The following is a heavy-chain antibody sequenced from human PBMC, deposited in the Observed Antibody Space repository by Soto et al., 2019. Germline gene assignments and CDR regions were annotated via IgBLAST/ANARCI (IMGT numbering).Heavy chain of an antibody. Sequence: EVQLVESGGGLVQPGGSLRLSCVASGFAFSSYHMNWVRQAPGKGLEWVSYIDSRSTAIFYADSVRGRFTISRDNAKNSLYLQMSSLRDEDSAVYYCVRDRMWGNGWYFFDSWGQGTLVTVSS. J-gene: IGHJ4*02. V-gene: IGHV3-48*02. CDR2: IDSRSTAI. D-gene: IGHD6-19*01. CDR1: GFAFSSYH. CDR3: VRDRMWGNGWYFFDS.